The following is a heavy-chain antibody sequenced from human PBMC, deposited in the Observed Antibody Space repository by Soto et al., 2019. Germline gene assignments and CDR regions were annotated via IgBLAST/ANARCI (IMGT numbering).Heavy chain of an antibody. V-gene: IGHV3-23*01. Sequence: GGSLRLSCAASGLTFSSYAMSWVRHALGKGLEWVSAISGSGGSTYCADSAKGRFTIFRDNSKNTLYLQMYSLRAEDTAVYDCARDITLFSAGEVDAYDIWGQGTMVTVSS. CDR1: GLTFSSYA. J-gene: IGHJ3*02. CDR2: ISGSGGST. CDR3: ARDITLFSAGEVDAYDI. D-gene: IGHD3-9*01.